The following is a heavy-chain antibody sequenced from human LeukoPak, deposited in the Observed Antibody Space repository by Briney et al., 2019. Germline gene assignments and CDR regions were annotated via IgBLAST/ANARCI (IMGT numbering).Heavy chain of an antibody. CDR3: ARALAAAFDY. CDR1: GGSISSGGYY. Sequence: SETLSLTCTVSGGSISSGGYYWSWIRQHPGKGLEWIGYIYYSGSTYYNPSPKSRVTISVDTSKNQFSLKLSSVTAADTAVYYCARALAAAFDYWGQGTLVTVSS. CDR2: IYYSGST. D-gene: IGHD2-2*01. V-gene: IGHV4-31*03. J-gene: IGHJ4*02.